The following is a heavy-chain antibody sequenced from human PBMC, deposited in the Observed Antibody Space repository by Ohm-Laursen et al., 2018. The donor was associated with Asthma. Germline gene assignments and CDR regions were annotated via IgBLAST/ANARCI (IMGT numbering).Heavy chain of an antibody. CDR1: GYTFSRYS. Sequence: GSLRLSCSASGYTFSRYSIHWVRQIPGKGLEWVASISTASSFIYYADSVRGRFTTSRDNARNSVYLQMNSLRAEDTDLYYCARIGPEWELPGREYSLHHWGEGTLVTVSS. CDR3: ARIGPEWELPGREYSLHH. D-gene: IGHD1-26*01. V-gene: IGHV3-21*01. J-gene: IGHJ1*01. CDR2: ISTASSFI.